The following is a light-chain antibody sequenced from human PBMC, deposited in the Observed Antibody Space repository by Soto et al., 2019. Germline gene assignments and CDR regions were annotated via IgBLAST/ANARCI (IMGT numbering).Light chain of an antibody. CDR3: QQYGSSPLT. J-gene: IGKJ3*01. CDR1: QSVSSSY. Sequence: EIVLTQSPGTLSLSPGERATLSCRASQSVSSSYLAWYQQKPGQAPRLLIYGASSRATGIPDRFSGSGSGTDFTLTISRLEPEDFAVYYGQQYGSSPLTVGPGTKVDIK. V-gene: IGKV3-20*01. CDR2: GAS.